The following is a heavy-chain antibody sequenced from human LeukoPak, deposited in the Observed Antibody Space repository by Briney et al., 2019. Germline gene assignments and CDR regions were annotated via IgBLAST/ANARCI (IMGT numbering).Heavy chain of an antibody. J-gene: IGHJ4*02. V-gene: IGHV3-30-3*01. D-gene: IGHD6-13*01. CDR1: GFTFSSYA. CDR3: ARDRLIAAAGGDY. Sequence: GRSLRLSCAASGFTFSSYAMHWVRQAPGKGLEWVAVISYDGSNKYYADSVKGRFTISRDNSKNTLYLQMNSLRAEDTAVYYCARDRLIAAAGGDYWGQGTLVTVSS. CDR2: ISYDGSNK.